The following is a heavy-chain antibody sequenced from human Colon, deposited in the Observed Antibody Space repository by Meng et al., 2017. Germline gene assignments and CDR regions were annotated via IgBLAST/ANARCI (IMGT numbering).Heavy chain of an antibody. D-gene: IGHD6-19*01. CDR2: IYPSGST. J-gene: IGHJ4*02. CDR1: GGSISSGSYS. Sequence: QLQLQESGSGLVKPSQTLSLTCAVSGGSISSGSYSWSWIRQPPGKGLEWIGYIYPSGSTFHMPSLKSRVTMSVDRSKNQFSLKLTSVTAADTAIYYCASSSGWWRLDSWGQGTLVTVSS. V-gene: IGHV4-30-2*01. CDR3: ASSSGWWRLDS.